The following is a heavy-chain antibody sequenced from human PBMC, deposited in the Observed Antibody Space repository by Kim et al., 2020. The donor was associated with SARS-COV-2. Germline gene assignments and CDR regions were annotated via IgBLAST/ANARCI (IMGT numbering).Heavy chain of an antibody. CDR3: AKGAYGDYEDYGMDV. D-gene: IGHD4-17*01. CDR1: GFTFSSYG. V-gene: IGHV3-30*18. Sequence: GGSLRLSCAASGFTFSSYGMHWVRQAPGKGLEWVAVISYDGSNKYYADSVKGRFTISRDNSKNTLYLQMNSLRAEDTAGYYCAKGAYGDYEDYGMDVWGQGTTVTVSS. J-gene: IGHJ6*02. CDR2: ISYDGSNK.